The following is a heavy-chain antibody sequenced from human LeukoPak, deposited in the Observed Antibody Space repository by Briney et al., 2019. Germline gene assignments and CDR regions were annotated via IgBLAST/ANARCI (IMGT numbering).Heavy chain of an antibody. CDR2: INHSGST. Sequence: SETLYLTCAVYGGSFSGYYWSWIRQPPGKGLEWIGEINHSGSTNYNPSLKSRVTISVDTSKDQFSLKLSSVTAADTAVYYCARAGGSSWSSLDYWGQGTLVTVSS. CDR3: ARAGGSSWSSLDY. J-gene: IGHJ4*02. CDR1: GGSFSGYY. V-gene: IGHV4-34*01. D-gene: IGHD6-13*01.